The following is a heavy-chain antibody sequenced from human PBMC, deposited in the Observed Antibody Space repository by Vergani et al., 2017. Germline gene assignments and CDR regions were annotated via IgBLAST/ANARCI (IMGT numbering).Heavy chain of an antibody. CDR2: IYYSGST. J-gene: IGHJ5*02. Sequence: QLQLQESGPGLVKPSETLSLTCTVSGGSISSSSYYWGWIRQPPGKGLEWIGSIYYSGSTYYNPSLKSRFTISLDTSKNQFSLKLSSVTAADTAVYYCASSPRIAADAISGSRYDPWGQGILVTVSS. V-gene: IGHV4-39*01. D-gene: IGHD6-13*01. CDR1: GGSISSSSYY. CDR3: ASSPRIAADAISGSRYDP.